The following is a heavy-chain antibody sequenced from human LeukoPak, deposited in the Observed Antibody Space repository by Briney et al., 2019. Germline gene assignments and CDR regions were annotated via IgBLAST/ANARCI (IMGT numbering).Heavy chain of an antibody. D-gene: IGHD1-26*01. CDR3: AKLSVEATKYAAFDF. CDR2: ISSSGATT. V-gene: IGHV3-23*01. J-gene: IGHJ3*01. CDR1: GFSFKTYS. Sequence: GGSLRLSCSASGFSFKTYSMAWVRQTPGTGPEWVSTISSSGATTYYADSVKGRFTISRDNSKNTMFLLMTSLRAEDTATYFCAKLSVEATKYAAFDFWGQGTMATVSS.